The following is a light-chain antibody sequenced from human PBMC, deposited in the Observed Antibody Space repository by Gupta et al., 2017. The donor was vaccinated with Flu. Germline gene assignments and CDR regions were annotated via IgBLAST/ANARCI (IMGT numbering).Light chain of an antibody. Sequence: PVERPSFNCRTSKRGSHNADRNNYLDWYQQKPGQPPQLLIYWASTRESGVPDRFSGSGSGTDFTLAVSSVQAEDVGIYYCQQDYCAPYTFGQGTKLEIK. CDR3: QQDYCAPYT. CDR1: KRGSHNADRNNY. CDR2: WAS. V-gene: IGKV4-1*01. J-gene: IGKJ2*01.